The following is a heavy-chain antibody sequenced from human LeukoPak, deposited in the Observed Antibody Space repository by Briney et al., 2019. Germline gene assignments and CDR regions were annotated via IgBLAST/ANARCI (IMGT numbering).Heavy chain of an antibody. V-gene: IGHV3-33*01. Sequence: GRSLRLSCVASGFIFSHYGVHWVRQAPGKGLEWVAVIWSDGSNRFYAGSVKGRFTISRDNSQNTVFLQMNSLRAEDTAMYYCARDAQRGFDYSNSLKYWGHGILVTVSS. CDR2: IWSDGSNR. CDR1: GFIFSHYG. CDR3: ARDAQRGFDYSNSLKY. D-gene: IGHD4-11*01. J-gene: IGHJ4*01.